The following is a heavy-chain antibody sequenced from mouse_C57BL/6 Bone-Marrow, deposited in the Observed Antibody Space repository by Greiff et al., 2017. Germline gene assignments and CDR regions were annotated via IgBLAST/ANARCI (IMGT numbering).Heavy chain of an antibody. CDR1: GYTFTDYY. CDR3: ARDYYGSPYFDY. Sequence: VQLKQSGAELVRPGASVKLSCKASGYTFTDYYINWVKQRPGQGLEWIARIYPGSGNTYYNEKFKGKATLTAEKSSSTAYMQLSSLTSEDSAVYFCARDYYGSPYFDYWGQGTTLTVSS. V-gene: IGHV1-76*01. CDR2: IYPGSGNT. D-gene: IGHD1-1*01. J-gene: IGHJ2*01.